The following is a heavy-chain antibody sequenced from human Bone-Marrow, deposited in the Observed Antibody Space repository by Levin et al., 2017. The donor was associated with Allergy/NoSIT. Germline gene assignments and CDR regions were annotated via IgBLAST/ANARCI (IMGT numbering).Heavy chain of an antibody. D-gene: IGHD3-16*01. Sequence: GGSLRLSCATSGFTFDNYGMHWVRQAPGKGLEWVAVIWYDGSKKYHADSVEGRFTISRDNSKNTVYLQMNNLRAEDTAVYYCARDSGLYGIDVWAQGTTVTVSS. CDR3: ARDSGLYGIDV. J-gene: IGHJ6*02. CDR1: GFTFDNYG. V-gene: IGHV3-33*01. CDR2: IWYDGSKK.